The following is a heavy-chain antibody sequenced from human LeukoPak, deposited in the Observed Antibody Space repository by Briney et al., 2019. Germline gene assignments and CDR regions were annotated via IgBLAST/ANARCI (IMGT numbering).Heavy chain of an antibody. Sequence: PSETLSLTCAVSGGSISSYYWSWIRQPPGKGLEWIGYIYDSGSTNYNPSLKSRVTISVDTSKNQFSLKLSSVTAADTAVYYCARVGGTNYYYYGMDVWGQGTTVTVSS. D-gene: IGHD1-1*01. CDR2: IYDSGST. CDR1: GGSISSYY. J-gene: IGHJ6*02. CDR3: ARVGGTNYYYYGMDV. V-gene: IGHV4-59*01.